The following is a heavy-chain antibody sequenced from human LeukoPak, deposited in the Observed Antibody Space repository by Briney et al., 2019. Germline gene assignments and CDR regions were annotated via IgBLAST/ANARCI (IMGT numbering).Heavy chain of an antibody. CDR1: GFTFDDYA. V-gene: IGHV3-9*01. CDR3: ARDASSSWPAHFDY. Sequence: GGSLRLSYAASGFTFDDYAMHWVRQAPGKGLEWGSGISWNSGSIGYADSVKGRFTISRDNAKNSLYLQMDSLRAEDTAVYYCARDASSSWPAHFDYWGQGTLVTVSS. D-gene: IGHD6-13*01. CDR2: ISWNSGSI. J-gene: IGHJ4*02.